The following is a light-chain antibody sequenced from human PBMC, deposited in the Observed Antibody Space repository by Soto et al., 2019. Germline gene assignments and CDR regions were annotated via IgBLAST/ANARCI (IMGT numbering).Light chain of an antibody. CDR2: DAS. CDR1: QSVSSY. Sequence: EIVLTQSPATLSLSPGEGATLSCRASQSVSSYLAWYQQKPGQAPRLLIYDASNRATGIPARFSGSGSGTDFTLTISSLEPEDFAVYYCQQRSNWRGLTFGGGTKVDSK. CDR3: QQRSNWRGLT. V-gene: IGKV3-11*01. J-gene: IGKJ4*01.